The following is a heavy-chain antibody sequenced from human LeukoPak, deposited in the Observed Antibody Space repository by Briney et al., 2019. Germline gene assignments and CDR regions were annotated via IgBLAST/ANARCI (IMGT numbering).Heavy chain of an antibody. CDR2: INPNSGDT. Sequence: ASVKVSCKASGYTFTGYYMHWVRQAPGQGLEWMGRINPNSGDTNYAQKFQGRVTMTRDTSISTAYLELSRLRSADPAVSYCATLTTVTTGDYWGQGTLVTVSS. D-gene: IGHD4-17*01. V-gene: IGHV1-2*06. CDR3: ATLTTVTTGDY. J-gene: IGHJ4*02. CDR1: GYTFTGYY.